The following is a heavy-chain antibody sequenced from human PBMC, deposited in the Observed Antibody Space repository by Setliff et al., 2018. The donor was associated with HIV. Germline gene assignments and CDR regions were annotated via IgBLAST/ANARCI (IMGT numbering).Heavy chain of an antibody. CDR1: GFTFSSYT. CDR3: ASIELAAMVPVDY. J-gene: IGHJ4*02. CDR2: ISSSSYYI. Sequence: GVLRLSCAASGFTFSSYTMNCVRQAPGKGLEWVSSISSSSYYIYYADSVKGRSTISRDNAKNSLFLQMNSLRAEDTAVYYCASIELAAMVPVDYWGQGTLVTVSS. V-gene: IGHV3-21*01. D-gene: IGHD5-18*01.